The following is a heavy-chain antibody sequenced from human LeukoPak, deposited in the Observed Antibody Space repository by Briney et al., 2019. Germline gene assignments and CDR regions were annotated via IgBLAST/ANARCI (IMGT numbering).Heavy chain of an antibody. CDR3: ARDFGIVGSLDY. J-gene: IGHJ4*02. D-gene: IGHD2-21*01. CDR2: ISYDGSNK. CDR1: GSTFSSYA. V-gene: IGHV3-30*04. Sequence: PGGSLRLSCAASGSTFSSYAMHWVRQAPGKGLEWVAVISYDGSNKYYADSVKGRFTISRDNSKNTLYLQMNSLRAEDTALYYCARDFGIVGSLDYWGQGTLVTVSS.